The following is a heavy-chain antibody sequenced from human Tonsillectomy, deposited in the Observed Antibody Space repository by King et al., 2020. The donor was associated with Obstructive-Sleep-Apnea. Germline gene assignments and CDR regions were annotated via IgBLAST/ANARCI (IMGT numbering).Heavy chain of an antibody. D-gene: IGHD2-21*02. CDR2: IYYSGST. Sequence: QLQESGPGLVKPSETLSLTCTVSGGSISSSSYYWGWIRQPPGKGLEWIGSIYYSGSTYYNPALNSRVTISVDTSKNQFSLRLSSLTAADTAVYYCAGIPDVVVTANRDYWGQGTLVTVSS. V-gene: IGHV4-39*07. CDR3: AGIPDVVVTANRDY. J-gene: IGHJ4*02. CDR1: GGSISSSSYY.